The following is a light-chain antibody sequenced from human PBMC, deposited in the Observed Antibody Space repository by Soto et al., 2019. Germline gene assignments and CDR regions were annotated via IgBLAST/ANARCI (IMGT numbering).Light chain of an antibody. CDR3: EQYGSSPRT. V-gene: IGKV1-5*03. CDR1: QSISSW. Sequence: DIQMTQYHSLLSASVGDRVTITCRASQSISSWLAWYQQKPGKAPNLLIYKASHLENGVPSRFSGSGSGTEFTLTISRLEPEDFAVYYCEQYGSSPRTFGQGTKVDIK. J-gene: IGKJ1*01. CDR2: KAS.